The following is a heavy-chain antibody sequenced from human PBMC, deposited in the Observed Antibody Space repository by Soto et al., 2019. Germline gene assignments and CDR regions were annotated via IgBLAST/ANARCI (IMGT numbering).Heavy chain of an antibody. D-gene: IGHD3-22*01. J-gene: IGHJ3*02. V-gene: IGHV4-39*01. CDR2: IYYSGCT. Sequence: SETLSLTCTVSGGSISSSSYYWGWIRQPPGKGLDWIGSIYYSGCTYYNPSLKSRVTISVDTSKNQFSLKLSFVTAADTALYYCAMPYYYDSSGYPDAFDIWGQGTMVT. CDR3: AMPYYYDSSGYPDAFDI. CDR1: GGSISSSSYY.